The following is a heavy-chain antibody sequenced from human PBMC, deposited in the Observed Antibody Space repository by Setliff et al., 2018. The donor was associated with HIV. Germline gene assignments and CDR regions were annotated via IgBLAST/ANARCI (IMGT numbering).Heavy chain of an antibody. CDR1: GFTFDSYS. D-gene: IGHD2-2*03. V-gene: IGHV3-23*03. CDR3: AKDRVGYCSSISCPGGFDY. Sequence: GGSLRLSCATSGFTFDSYSIIWVRQAPGKGLEWVSVIYSGGSTYYADSVKGRLTISRDNSKNTLYLQMYSLRAEDTALYYCAKDRVGYCSSISCPGGFDYWGQGTLVTVSS. J-gene: IGHJ4*02. CDR2: IYSGGST.